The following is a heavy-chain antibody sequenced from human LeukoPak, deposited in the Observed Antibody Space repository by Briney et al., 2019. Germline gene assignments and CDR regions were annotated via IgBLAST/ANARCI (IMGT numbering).Heavy chain of an antibody. D-gene: IGHD3-10*01. CDR3: ARESEITMVRGVLNYYYYYMDV. Sequence: GGSLRLSCAASGFTFSSYWTHWVRQAPGKGLVWVSRTNSDGRSTSYAGSVKGRFTISRDNAKSTLYLQMNSLRAEDTAVYYCARESEITMVRGVLNYYYYYMDVWGKGTTVTISS. V-gene: IGHV3-74*01. J-gene: IGHJ6*03. CDR1: GFTFSSYW. CDR2: TNSDGRST.